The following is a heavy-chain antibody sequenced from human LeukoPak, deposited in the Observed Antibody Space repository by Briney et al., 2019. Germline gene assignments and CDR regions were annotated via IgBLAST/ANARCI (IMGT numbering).Heavy chain of an antibody. D-gene: IGHD6-6*01. CDR2: IRNKANNYAT. V-gene: IGHV3-73*01. Sequence: GGSLRLSCAASGFTFSVSAIYWVRQASGKGLEWVGRIRNKANNYATAYGASVKGRFTISREDSKNTAYLQMNSLKTEDTAVYYCTYTSSSGVVYWGQGTLVTVSS. J-gene: IGHJ4*02. CDR1: GFTFSVSA. CDR3: TYTSSSGVVY.